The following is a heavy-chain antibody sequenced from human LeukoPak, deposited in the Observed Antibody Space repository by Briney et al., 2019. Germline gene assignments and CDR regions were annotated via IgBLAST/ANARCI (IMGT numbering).Heavy chain of an antibody. Sequence: GASVKLSCKTSGGTFLSHIFSWVGQAPGHGLEWIGKITPVIETAKYAQTFQGRVSIYTDKDTTTIYMDLSDPTPDYTADYHCARVNLRGSNYNGFDAWGQGTRVIVSS. V-gene: IGHV1-69*08. CDR3: ARVNLRGSNYNGFDA. J-gene: IGHJ5*01. D-gene: IGHD3-10*01. CDR1: GGTFLSHI. CDR2: ITPVIETA.